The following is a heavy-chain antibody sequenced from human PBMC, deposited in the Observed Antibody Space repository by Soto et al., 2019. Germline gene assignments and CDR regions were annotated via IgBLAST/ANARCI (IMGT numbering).Heavy chain of an antibody. CDR1: GGSISIGDYY. Sequence: SETLSLTCTVSGGSISIGDYYWSWVRQPPGKDLEYIGYIYYTGSTYYNPSLNRRVTISVDTSKNQFSLKLSSVTAADTAVYYCARDRGYSGSDYYYYGMDVWGQGTTVTVSS. D-gene: IGHD1-26*01. J-gene: IGHJ6*02. V-gene: IGHV4-30-4*01. CDR3: ARDRGYSGSDYYYYGMDV. CDR2: IYYTGST.